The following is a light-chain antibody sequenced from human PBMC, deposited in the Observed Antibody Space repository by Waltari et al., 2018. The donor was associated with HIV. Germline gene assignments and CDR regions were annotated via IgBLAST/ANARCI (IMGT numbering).Light chain of an antibody. CDR3: QHGRT. J-gene: IGKJ1*01. V-gene: IGKV3-20*01. CDR2: GAS. Sequence: EIVLTQSPGTLSLSPGGRATLSCRASQSVSSSYLAWYQQKRGQAPRLLIYGASSRATGIPDRFSGSGSGTDFTLTINRLEPEDFAVYYCQHGRTFGQGTKVEIK. CDR1: QSVSSSY.